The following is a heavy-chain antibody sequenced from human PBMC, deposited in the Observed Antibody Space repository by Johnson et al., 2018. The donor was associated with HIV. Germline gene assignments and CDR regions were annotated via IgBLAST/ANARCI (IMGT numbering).Heavy chain of an antibody. CDR1: GFTFSSYD. Sequence: VQLVESGGGVVRPGGSLRLSCAASGFTFSSYDMHWVRQATGKSLEWVSVIGTAGDTYYAGSVKGRFTISRENAQNSLYLQMNSLRAEDTAVYYCASGGATAFDIWGQGTMVTVSS. V-gene: IGHV3-13*01. CDR3: ASGGATAFDI. CDR2: IGTAGDT. D-gene: IGHD3-16*01. J-gene: IGHJ3*02.